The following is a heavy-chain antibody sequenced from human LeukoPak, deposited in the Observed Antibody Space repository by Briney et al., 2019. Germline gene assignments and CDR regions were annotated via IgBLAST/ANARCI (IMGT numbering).Heavy chain of an antibody. V-gene: IGHV6-1*01. Sequence: SQTLSLTCVISGDSVSGSSVAWTWIGQSPSRGLEWLGRTYYRSKWYNDYAVSVKSRVTINPDTSKNQFSLQLNSVTPEDTAVYYCARELLTGTTFYMDVWGKGTTVTVSS. CDR1: GDSVSGSSVA. CDR3: ARELLTGTTFYMDV. J-gene: IGHJ6*03. CDR2: TYYRSKWYN. D-gene: IGHD1-7*01.